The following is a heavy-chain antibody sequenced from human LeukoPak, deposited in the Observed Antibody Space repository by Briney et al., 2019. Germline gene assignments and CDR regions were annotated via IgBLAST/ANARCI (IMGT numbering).Heavy chain of an antibody. V-gene: IGHV4-39*01. CDR1: GGSMSTSSYY. CDR2: IYYSGRT. J-gene: IGHJ4*02. D-gene: IGHD3-22*01. CDR3: ARHGYYFDSPSDY. Sequence: TSETLSLTCTVSGGSMSTSSYYWGWIRQPPGKGLEWIGTIYYSGRTYYNPSLKSRVTISVDTSKNQFSLKLSSVTAADTAMYYCARHGYYFDSPSDYWGQGTLVTVSS.